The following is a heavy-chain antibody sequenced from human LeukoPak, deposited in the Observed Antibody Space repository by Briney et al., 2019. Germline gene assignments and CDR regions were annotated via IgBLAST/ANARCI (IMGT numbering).Heavy chain of an antibody. V-gene: IGHV1-2*02. J-gene: IGHJ3*02. CDR3: AKDFRDQWLVNAFHI. CDR1: EYTFTRYY. D-gene: IGHD6-19*01. Sequence: APVKVSCKASEYTFTRYYMHWVRQAPGQGLEWLGWINPYTGGTNYAQKLQGRVTMTRDTSITTAYMELRSLEYDDTAVYYCAKDFRDQWLVNAFHIWGQGTMVTVSS. CDR2: INPYTGGT.